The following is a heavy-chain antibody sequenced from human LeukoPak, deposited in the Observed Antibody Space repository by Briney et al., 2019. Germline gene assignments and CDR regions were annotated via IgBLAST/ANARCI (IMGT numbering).Heavy chain of an antibody. V-gene: IGHV3-66*01. CDR3: ARPDGVGAFDI. Sequence: GGSLRLSCAASGFTVSSNYMSWVRQAPGKGLEWVSVIYSGGSTYYADSVKGRFTISRDNSKSTLYLQMNSLRAEDTAVYYCARPDGVGAFDIWGQGTMVTVSS. J-gene: IGHJ3*02. D-gene: IGHD3-16*01. CDR2: IYSGGST. CDR1: GFTVSSNY.